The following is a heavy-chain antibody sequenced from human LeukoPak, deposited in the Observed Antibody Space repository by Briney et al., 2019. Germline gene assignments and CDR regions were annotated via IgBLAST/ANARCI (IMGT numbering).Heavy chain of an antibody. Sequence: TGGSLRLSCAASGFTFSSSWMAWVRQAPGKGLEWVRNIKEDGTAKNYVVSVRGRFTISRDNAKNSLYLQMNSLRGEDTAVYYCTRDSGYNAFDIWGQGTMVTVSS. J-gene: IGHJ3*02. D-gene: IGHD5-12*01. V-gene: IGHV3-7*01. CDR3: TRDSGYNAFDI. CDR1: GFTFSSSW. CDR2: IKEDGTAK.